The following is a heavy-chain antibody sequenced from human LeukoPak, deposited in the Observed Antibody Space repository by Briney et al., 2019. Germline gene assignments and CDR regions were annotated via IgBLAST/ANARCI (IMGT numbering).Heavy chain of an antibody. J-gene: IGHJ5*02. CDR1: GYTLTELS. CDR3: ARHGSVRSPLGP. Sequence: ASVKVSCKVSGYTLTELSMHWVRQAPGKGLEWMGGFDPEDGETIYAQKFQGRVTMTEDTSTDTAYMELSSLRSEDTAVYYCARHGSVRSPLGPWGQGTLVTVSS. D-gene: IGHD3-10*01. V-gene: IGHV1-24*01. CDR2: FDPEDGET.